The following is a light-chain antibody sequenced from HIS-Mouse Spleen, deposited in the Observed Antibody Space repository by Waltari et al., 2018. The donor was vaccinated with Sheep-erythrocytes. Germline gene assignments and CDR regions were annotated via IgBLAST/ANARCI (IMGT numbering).Light chain of an antibody. Sequence: QSALTQPASVSGSPGQSITISCTGTSSDAGTDNLLSWYQQHPGKAPKLMIYEGSKRPSGVSNRFSGSKSGNTASLTISGLQAEDEADYYCCSYAGSSTPWVFGGGTKLTVL. CDR1: SSDAGTDNL. CDR3: CSYAGSSTPWV. J-gene: IGLJ3*02. CDR2: EGS. V-gene: IGLV2-23*01.